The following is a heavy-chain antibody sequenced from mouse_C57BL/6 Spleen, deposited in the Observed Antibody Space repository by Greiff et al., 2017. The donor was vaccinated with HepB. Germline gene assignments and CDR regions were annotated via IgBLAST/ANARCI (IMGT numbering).Heavy chain of an antibody. D-gene: IGHD2-1*01. Sequence: VKLMESGAELVRPGASVKLSCKASGYTFTDYYINWVKQRPGQGLEWIARIYPGSGNTYYNEKFKGKATLTAEKSSSTAYMQLSSLTSEDSAVYFCARGRYGNLYYFDYWGQGTTLTVSS. V-gene: IGHV1-76*01. CDR2: IYPGSGNT. J-gene: IGHJ2*01. CDR1: GYTFTDYY. CDR3: ARGRYGNLYYFDY.